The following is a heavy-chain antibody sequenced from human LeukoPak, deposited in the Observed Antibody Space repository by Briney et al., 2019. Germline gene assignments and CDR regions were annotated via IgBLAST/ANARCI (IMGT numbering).Heavy chain of an antibody. CDR1: GFTFSSYS. CDR3: IGVVRGVKENAFDI. Sequence: GRSLRLSCAASGFTFSSYSMNWVRQAPGKGLEWVSYISSSSSTIYYADSVKGRFTISRDNAKNSLYLQMNSLRAEDTAVYYCIGVVRGVKENAFDIWGQGTMVTVSS. V-gene: IGHV3-48*04. J-gene: IGHJ3*02. CDR2: ISSSSSTI. D-gene: IGHD3-10*01.